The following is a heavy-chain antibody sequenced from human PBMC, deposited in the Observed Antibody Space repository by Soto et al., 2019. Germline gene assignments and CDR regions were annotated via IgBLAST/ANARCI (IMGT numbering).Heavy chain of an antibody. D-gene: IGHD2-2*01. CDR3: ARELDGTSQIDN. V-gene: IGHV3-21*01. CDR1: GFTFSNYG. Sequence: GGSLRLSCAASGFTFSNYGMNWVRQAPGEGLEWVSSISRSSSNIYYGDSVKGRFTISRDNAKSSLYLQMNSLRAEDTAMYYCARELDGTSQIDNWGQGTLVTVSS. J-gene: IGHJ4*02. CDR2: ISRSSSNI.